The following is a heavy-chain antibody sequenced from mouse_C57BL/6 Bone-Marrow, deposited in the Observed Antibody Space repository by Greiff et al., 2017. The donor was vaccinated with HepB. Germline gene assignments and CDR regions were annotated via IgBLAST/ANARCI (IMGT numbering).Heavy chain of an antibody. J-gene: IGHJ3*01. V-gene: IGHV5-6*01. CDR2: ISSGGSYT. CDR1: GFTFSSYG. D-gene: IGHD2-1*01. CDR3: ARQGPYGNYEA. Sequence: EVKLVESGGDLVKPGGSLKLSCAASGFTFSSYGMSWVRQTPDKRLEWVATISSGGSYTYYPDSVKGRFTISRDNAKNTLYLQMSSLKSEDTAMYYCARQGPYGNYEAWGQGTLVTVSA.